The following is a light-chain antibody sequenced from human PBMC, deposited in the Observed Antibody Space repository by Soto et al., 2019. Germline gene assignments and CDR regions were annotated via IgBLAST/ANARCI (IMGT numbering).Light chain of an antibody. CDR1: SSDVGGYPF. Sequence: QSVLTQPPSASGSPGQSVTISCTGTSSDVGGYPFVSWYQQHPGKAPKVLIYDVXKRPSGVPDRXSXXXXXXTAXXTVSGLQAEDEADYYCSSHAGSDDPIVFGTGTKVTVL. J-gene: IGLJ1*01. CDR2: DVX. CDR3: SSHAGSDDPIV. V-gene: IGLV2-8*01.